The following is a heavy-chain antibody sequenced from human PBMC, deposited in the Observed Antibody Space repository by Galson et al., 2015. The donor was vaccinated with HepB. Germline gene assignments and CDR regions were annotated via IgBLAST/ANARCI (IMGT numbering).Heavy chain of an antibody. CDR2: IRSKANSYAT. J-gene: IGHJ4*02. CDR3: TPSRDTVTTRVWVYYY. Sequence: SLRLSCAASGFTFSGSAMHWVRQASGKGLEWVGRIRSKANSYATSYAASVKGRFTISRDDSKNTAYLQMNSLKTEDTAVYYCTPSRDTVTTRVWVYYYWGQGTLVTVSS. CDR1: GFTFSGSA. V-gene: IGHV3-73*01. D-gene: IGHD4-11*01.